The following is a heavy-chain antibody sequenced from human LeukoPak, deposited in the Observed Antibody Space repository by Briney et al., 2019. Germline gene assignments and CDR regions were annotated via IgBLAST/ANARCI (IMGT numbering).Heavy chain of an antibody. CDR1: GFTFSSYG. Sequence: GGSLRLSCAASGFTFSSYGMHWVRQAPGKGLEWVAVIWYDGSNKYYADSVKGRFTISRDNSKNTLYLQMNSLRAEDTAVYYCARASVSAAARPLSYYYYMDVWGKGTTVTVSS. V-gene: IGHV3-33*01. D-gene: IGHD6-13*01. CDR2: IWYDGSNK. J-gene: IGHJ6*03. CDR3: ARASVSAAARPLSYYYYMDV.